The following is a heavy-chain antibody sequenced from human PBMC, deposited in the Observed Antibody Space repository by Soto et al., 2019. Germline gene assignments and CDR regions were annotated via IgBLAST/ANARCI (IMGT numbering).Heavy chain of an antibody. CDR1: GCSISSYY. CDR3: ARDPLYCGGDCSRSGMDV. J-gene: IGHJ6*02. D-gene: IGHD2-21*02. CDR2: IYYSGST. Sequence: SGTLSLTCTVPGCSISSYYWSWIRQPPGEGLEWIGYIYYSGSTNYNPSLKSRVTISVDTSKNQFSLKLSSVTAADTAVYYCARDPLYCGGDCSRSGMDVWGQGTXVTVSS. V-gene: IGHV4-59*01.